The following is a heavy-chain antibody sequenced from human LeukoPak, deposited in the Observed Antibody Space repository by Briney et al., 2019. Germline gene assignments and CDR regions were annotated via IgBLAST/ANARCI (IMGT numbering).Heavy chain of an antibody. Sequence: GGSLRLFCAASGFTFSSYSMNWVRQAPGKGLEWVSSISSSSSYIYYADSVKGRFTISRDNAKNSLYLQMNSLRAEDTAVYYCAELGITMIGGVWGKGTAVTISS. D-gene: IGHD3-10*02. CDR3: AELGITMIGGV. J-gene: IGHJ6*04. V-gene: IGHV3-21*01. CDR2: ISSSSSYI. CDR1: GFTFSSYS.